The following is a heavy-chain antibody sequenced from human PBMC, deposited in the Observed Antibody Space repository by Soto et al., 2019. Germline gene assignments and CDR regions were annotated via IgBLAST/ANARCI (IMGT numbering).Heavy chain of an antibody. Sequence: ASVKVSCKVSGYTLTELSMHWVRQAPGKGLEWMGGFDPEDGETIYAQKFQGRVTITEDTSTDTAYMELSSLRSEDTAVYYCATRTHYYDSSGFDYWGQGTLVTVSS. D-gene: IGHD3-22*01. CDR3: ATRTHYYDSSGFDY. CDR1: GYTLTELS. V-gene: IGHV1-24*01. J-gene: IGHJ4*02. CDR2: FDPEDGET.